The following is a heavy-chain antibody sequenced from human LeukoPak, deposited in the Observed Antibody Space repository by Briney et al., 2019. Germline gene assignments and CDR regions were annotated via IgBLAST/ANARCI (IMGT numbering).Heavy chain of an antibody. CDR2: ISSSSNII. D-gene: IGHD1-26*01. V-gene: IGHV3-48*04. CDR1: GFTFSTYN. Sequence: AGGSLRLSCAASGFTFSTYNMNWVRQAPGKGLEWVSYISSSSNIIYYADSVKGRFTISRDNAKKSQYLQMNSLRAKDTAVYYCARGGELLRPADYWGQGTLVTVSS. J-gene: IGHJ4*02. CDR3: ARGGELLRPADY.